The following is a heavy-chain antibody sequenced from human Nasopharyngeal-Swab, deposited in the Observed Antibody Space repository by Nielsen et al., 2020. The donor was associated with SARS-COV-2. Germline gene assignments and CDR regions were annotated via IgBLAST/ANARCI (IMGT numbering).Heavy chain of an antibody. V-gene: IGHV4-39*07. Sequence: ETLSLTCTVSGGSIRSSSYYWVWIRQPPGKGLEWLGSIYDSGSTYYNPSIKSRVTISVDTSKNQFSLKLSSVTAADTAVYYCARGLQYYDFWSGHYATNWFDPWGQGTLVTVSS. CDR1: GGSIRSSSYY. D-gene: IGHD3-3*01. CDR2: IYDSGST. CDR3: ARGLQYYDFWSGHYATNWFDP. J-gene: IGHJ5*02.